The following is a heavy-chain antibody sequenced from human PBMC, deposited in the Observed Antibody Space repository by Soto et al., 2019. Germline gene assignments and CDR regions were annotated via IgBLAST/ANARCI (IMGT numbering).Heavy chain of an antibody. CDR2: ISYDGSNK. V-gene: IGHV3-30*18. J-gene: IGHJ4*02. D-gene: IGHD1-26*01. CDR3: AKDPFEYSARYPGH. CDR1: GFSFSSYG. Sequence: QVQLVESGGGVVQPGRSLRLSCAASGFSFSSYGMNWVRQAPGKGLEWVAVISYDGSNKYYADSVKGRFTISRDNSMNTLYLHMNSLRAEDTAVYYCAKDPFEYSARYPGHWGQGTQVTVSS.